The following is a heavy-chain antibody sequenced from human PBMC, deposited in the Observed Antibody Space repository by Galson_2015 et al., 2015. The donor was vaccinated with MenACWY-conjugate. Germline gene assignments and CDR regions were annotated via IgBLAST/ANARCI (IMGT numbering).Heavy chain of an antibody. Sequence: SLRLSCAASGFTFSNYAMSWVRQAPGKGLDWVSAISGGGGSTYYADSVKGRFTISRDNSKDTLYLQMNSLRAEDTAVYYCAKAKLWFGESSESRYFDLWGRGTLVTVSS. CDR1: GFTFSNYA. J-gene: IGHJ2*01. D-gene: IGHD3-10*01. V-gene: IGHV3-23*01. CDR2: ISGGGGST. CDR3: AKAKLWFGESSESRYFDL.